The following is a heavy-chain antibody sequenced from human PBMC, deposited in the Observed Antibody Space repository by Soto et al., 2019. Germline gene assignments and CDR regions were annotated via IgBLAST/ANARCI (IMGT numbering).Heavy chain of an antibody. CDR3: RTTKARRDPPTTDF. Sequence: EVQLVESGGGLVKPGGSLRLSCAGSGFTFSNAWMSWVRRAPGKGLEWVGRIKSDAYGGAIDYAAPVKGRFTISRDDSEPTLVLQTNHLRAEHTSVYSCRTTKARRDPPTTDFWCQGTPVIVPS. V-gene: IGHV3-15*01. CDR1: GFTFSNAW. D-gene: IGHD1-1*01. J-gene: IGHJ4*02. CDR2: IKSDAYGGAI.